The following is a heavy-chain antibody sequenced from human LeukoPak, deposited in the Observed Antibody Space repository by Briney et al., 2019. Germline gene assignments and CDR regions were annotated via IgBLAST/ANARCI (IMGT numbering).Heavy chain of an antibody. V-gene: IGHV6-1*01. J-gene: IGHJ3*02. Sequence: SQTLSLTCDISGDSVSSASAGWNWITQSPSRGLESLGRIYYRSLWYDDDVEAVKSRITINPDKSQNQLFLHLSAVTPDDKALYYCARGGLVRGSLNGLTGFDIWGQGKMVTVSS. CDR3: ARGGLVRGSLNGLTGFDI. CDR2: IYYRSLWYD. D-gene: IGHD3-10*01. CDR1: GDSVSSASAG.